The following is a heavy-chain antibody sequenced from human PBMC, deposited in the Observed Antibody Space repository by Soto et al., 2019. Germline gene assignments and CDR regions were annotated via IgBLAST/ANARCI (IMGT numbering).Heavy chain of an antibody. V-gene: IGHV3-23*01. D-gene: IGHD6-6*01. Sequence: GGSLRLSCAASGFTFSSYAMSWVRQAPGKGLEWVSAISGSGGSTYYADSVKGRFTISRDNSKNMLYLQMNSLRAEDTAVYYCAKDLAAQVYYYYGMDVWGQGTTVTVSS. CDR3: AKDLAAQVYYYYGMDV. CDR2: ISGSGGST. J-gene: IGHJ6*02. CDR1: GFTFSSYA.